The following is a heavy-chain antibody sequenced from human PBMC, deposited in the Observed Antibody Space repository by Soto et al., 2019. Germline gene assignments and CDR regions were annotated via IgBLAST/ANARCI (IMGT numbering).Heavy chain of an antibody. D-gene: IGHD4-17*01. J-gene: IGHJ4*02. CDR3: ARVGETTVILEFDY. V-gene: IGHV4-34*01. CDR1: GGSFSGYY. Sequence: SETLSLTCAVYGGSFSGYYWSWIRQPPGKGLEWIGEINHSGSTNYNPSLKSRVTISVDTSKNQFSLKLSSVTAADTAVYYCARVGETTVILEFDYWGQGTLVTVSS. CDR2: INHSGST.